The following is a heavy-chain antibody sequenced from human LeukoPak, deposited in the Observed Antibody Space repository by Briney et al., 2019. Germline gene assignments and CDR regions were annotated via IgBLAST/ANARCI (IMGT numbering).Heavy chain of an antibody. V-gene: IGHV3-48*03. CDR1: GFTFSSHE. J-gene: IGHJ6*02. CDR3: ARVFNVVVPAASYYYGMDV. CDR2: ITSSGSAI. Sequence: GGSLRLSCAASGFTFSSHEMNWVRQAPGKGLEWVSYITSSGSAIYYADSVKGRFTISRDNAKNSLYLQMNSLRAEDTAVYYCARVFNVVVPAASYYYGMDVWGQGTTVTVSS. D-gene: IGHD2-2*01.